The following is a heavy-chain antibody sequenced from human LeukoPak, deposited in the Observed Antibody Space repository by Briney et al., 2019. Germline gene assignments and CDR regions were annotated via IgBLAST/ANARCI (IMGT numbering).Heavy chain of an antibody. CDR2: INWNGGST. CDR1: GFTFDDYG. D-gene: IGHD3-10*01. V-gene: IGHV3-20*04. CDR3: ARARRAPMVRGVINWFDP. Sequence: PGGSLRLSCAASGFTFDDYGMSWVRQAPGKGLEWVSGINWNGGSTGYADSMKGRFTISRDNAKNSLYLQMNSLRAEDTALYYCARARRAPMVRGVINWFDPWGQGTLVTVSS. J-gene: IGHJ5*02.